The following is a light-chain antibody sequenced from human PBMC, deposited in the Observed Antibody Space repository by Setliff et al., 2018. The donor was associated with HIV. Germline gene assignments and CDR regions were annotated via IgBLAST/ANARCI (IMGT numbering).Light chain of an antibody. V-gene: IGLV2-23*02. CDR1: NSDVGAYNL. Sequence: SALTQPASVSGSPGQSISISCTGSNSDVGAYNLVSWYRQYPGRAPQLIIFEVTRRPSGISNRFSGSKSGNTASLTISGLQDEDESYYYCCSYAGDVDLVLFGGGTKVTV. CDR3: CSYAGDVDLVL. CDR2: EVT. J-gene: IGLJ3*02.